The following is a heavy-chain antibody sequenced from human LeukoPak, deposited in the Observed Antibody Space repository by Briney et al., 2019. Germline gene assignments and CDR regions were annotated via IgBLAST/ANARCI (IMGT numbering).Heavy chain of an antibody. CDR1: GFTFSSYG. Sequence: PGGSLRLSCAASGFTFSSYGMHWVRQAPGKGLEWVAVISYDGSNKYYADSVKGRFTISRDNSKNTLYLQMNSLRAEDTAVYYCAKGRGYQLLLGNWGQGTLVTVSS. CDR2: ISYDGSNK. CDR3: AKGRGYQLLLGN. D-gene: IGHD2-2*01. J-gene: IGHJ4*02. V-gene: IGHV3-30*18.